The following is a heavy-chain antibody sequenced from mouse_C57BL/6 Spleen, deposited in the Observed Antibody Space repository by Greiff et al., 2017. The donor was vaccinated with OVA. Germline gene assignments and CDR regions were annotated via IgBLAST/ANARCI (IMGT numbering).Heavy chain of an antibody. V-gene: IGHV1-64*01. D-gene: IGHD1-1*01. Sequence: QVQLKQPGAELVKPGASVKLSCKASGYTFTSYWMHWVKQRPGQGLEWIGMIHPNSGSTNYNEKFKSKATLTVDKSSSTAYMQLSSLTSEDSAVYYCARGTVVDPYYAMDYWGQGTSVTVSS. J-gene: IGHJ4*01. CDR2: IHPNSGST. CDR1: GYTFTSYW. CDR3: ARGTVVDPYYAMDY.